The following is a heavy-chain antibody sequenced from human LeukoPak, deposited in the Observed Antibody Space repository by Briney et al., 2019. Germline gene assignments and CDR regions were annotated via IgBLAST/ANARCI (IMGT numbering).Heavy chain of an antibody. Sequence: PGGSLRLSCAASGFTFSSYWMHWVRQAPGKGLVWVSRINSDGSFTTYADSVKGRFTISRDNAKNTLYLQMNSLRAEDTAVYYCARHRATRGFGFDPWGQGTLVTVSS. CDR1: GFTFSSYW. J-gene: IGHJ5*02. V-gene: IGHV3-74*03. D-gene: IGHD3-16*01. CDR3: ARHRATRGFGFDP. CDR2: INSDGSFT.